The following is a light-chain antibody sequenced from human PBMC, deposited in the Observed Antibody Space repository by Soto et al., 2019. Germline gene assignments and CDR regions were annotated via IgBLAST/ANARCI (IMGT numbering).Light chain of an antibody. J-gene: IGLJ3*02. CDR3: SSYVSSSTWV. CDR1: TSDVGGYNF. Sequence: HSALTQPASVSGSPGQSITISCTGTTSDVGGYNFVSWYQQFPGKAPKLMIYEVTNRPSGVSNRFSGSKSGNTASLTISGLQAEDEADYYCSSYVSSSTWVFGRGTKLTVL. V-gene: IGLV2-14*01. CDR2: EVT.